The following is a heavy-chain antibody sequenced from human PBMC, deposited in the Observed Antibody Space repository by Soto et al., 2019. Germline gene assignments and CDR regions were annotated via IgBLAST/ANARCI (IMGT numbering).Heavy chain of an antibody. D-gene: IGHD2-2*01. CDR1: GGSFSGYY. J-gene: IGHJ4*02. V-gene: IGHV4-34*01. Sequence: QVQLQQWGAGLLKPSETLSLTCAVYGGSFSGYYWSWIRQPPGKGLEWIGEINHSGSTNYNPSLKSRVTKSVDPAKNQFSLKLSSVPAADTAVYSCARGYCRSTSCYVFDYWGQGTLVTVSS. CDR3: ARGYCRSTSCYVFDY. CDR2: INHSGST.